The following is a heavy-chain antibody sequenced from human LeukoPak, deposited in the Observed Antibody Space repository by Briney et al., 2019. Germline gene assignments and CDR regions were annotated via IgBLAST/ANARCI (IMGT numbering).Heavy chain of an antibody. CDR2: INPNSGGT. Sequence: GASVTVSCTASGYTFTGYYMHWVRQAPGQGLEWMGWINPNSGGTNYAQKFQGRVTMTRDTSISTAYMELSRLRSDDTAVYYCARVPDYYDSSGYIDYWGQGTLVTVSS. V-gene: IGHV1-2*02. CDR3: ARVPDYYDSSGYIDY. D-gene: IGHD3-22*01. J-gene: IGHJ4*02. CDR1: GYTFTGYY.